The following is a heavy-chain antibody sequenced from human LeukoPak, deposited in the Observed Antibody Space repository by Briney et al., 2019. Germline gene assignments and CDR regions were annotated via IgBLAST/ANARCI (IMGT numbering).Heavy chain of an antibody. D-gene: IGHD3-22*01. Sequence: ASVKVSCKASGYTFTGYYMHWVRQAPGQGLEWMGWINPNSGGTNYAQKFQGRVTMTRDTSISTAYMELSRLRSDDTAVYYCAAGLMIVVGPRYYGMDVWGQGTTVTVSS. CDR2: INPNSGGT. CDR3: AAGLMIVVGPRYYGMDV. J-gene: IGHJ6*02. CDR1: GYTFTGYY. V-gene: IGHV1-2*02.